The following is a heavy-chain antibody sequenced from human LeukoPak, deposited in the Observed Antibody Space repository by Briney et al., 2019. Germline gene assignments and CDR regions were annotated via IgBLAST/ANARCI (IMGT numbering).Heavy chain of an antibody. Sequence: SETLSLTFTVSGGSISSYYWSWIRQPPGKGLEWIGYIYYSGSTNYNPSLKSRVTISVDTSKNQFSLKLSSVTAADTAVYYCARHGGTRVTLVEVYYFDYWGQGTLVTVSS. D-gene: IGHD4-11*01. CDR2: IYYSGST. CDR3: ARHGGTRVTLVEVYYFDY. V-gene: IGHV4-59*08. CDR1: GGSISSYY. J-gene: IGHJ4*02.